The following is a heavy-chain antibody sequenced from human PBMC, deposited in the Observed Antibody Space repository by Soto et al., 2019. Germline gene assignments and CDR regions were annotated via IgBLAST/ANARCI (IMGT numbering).Heavy chain of an antibody. CDR1: GYTFTSYG. V-gene: IGHV1-18*01. CDR2: ISAYNGNT. J-gene: IGHJ4*02. CDR3: ARETDHQYSSGWPAGDY. Sequence: QVQLVQSGAEVRKPGASVKVSCKASGYTFTSYGISWVRQAPGQGLEWMGWISAYNGNTNYAQKLQGRVTMTTDTSTSTADMELRSMRADDTAVYYCARETDHQYSSGWPAGDYWGQGTLVTVSS. D-gene: IGHD6-19*01.